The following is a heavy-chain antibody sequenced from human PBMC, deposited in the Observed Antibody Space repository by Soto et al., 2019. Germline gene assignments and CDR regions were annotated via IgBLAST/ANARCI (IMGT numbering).Heavy chain of an antibody. CDR3: ARAPPGPSPRWDV. V-gene: IGHV4-30-2*01. Sequence: QVVLQESGPGLVKPSQTLSLTCAVSGGSMSRGGQSWSWIRQPPGKGLEWLGFIYYTGSTYYNPSLQSRVTLSVDRSKNPVSLNLTSVTAADTAMYFCARAPPGPSPRWDVWGHGTTVTVSS. CDR1: GGSMSRGGQS. D-gene: IGHD3-10*01. CDR2: IYYTGST. J-gene: IGHJ6*02.